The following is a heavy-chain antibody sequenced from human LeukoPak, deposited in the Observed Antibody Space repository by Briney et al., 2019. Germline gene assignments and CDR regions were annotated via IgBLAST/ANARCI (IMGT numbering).Heavy chain of an antibody. V-gene: IGHV3-23*01. J-gene: IGHJ4*02. CDR3: AKGDYHGPGNYFKFDY. CDR2: ISGSGSPT. CDR1: GFTFSSYG. Sequence: RPGGSLRLSCAASGFTFSSYGMSWVRRAPGKGLEWVSDISGSGSPTYYADSVKGRFTISRDNSKNTLYLQMNSLSAEDTAIYYCAKGDYHGPGNYFKFDYWGQGTLVTVSS. D-gene: IGHD3-10*01.